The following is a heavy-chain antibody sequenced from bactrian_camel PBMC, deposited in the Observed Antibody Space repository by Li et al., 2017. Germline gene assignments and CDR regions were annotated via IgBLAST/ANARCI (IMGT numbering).Heavy chain of an antibody. J-gene: IGHJ4*01. CDR3: AAVPELTPVRAGSCLAWDY. D-gene: IGHD1*01. CDR2: IRTVYGTT. V-gene: IGHV3S1*01. Sequence: HVQLVESGGGSVEAGESLRLSCVGSDFSRYYMAWFREAPGKGREGVAHIRTVYGTTHYFNSEKGRFTISKDNAKNTLYLQMNSLKPEDAAMYYCAAVPELTPVRAGSCLAWDYWGQGTQVTVS. CDR1: DFSRYY.